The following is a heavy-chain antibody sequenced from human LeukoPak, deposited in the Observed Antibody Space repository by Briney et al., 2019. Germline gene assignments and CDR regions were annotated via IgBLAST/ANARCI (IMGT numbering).Heavy chain of an antibody. V-gene: IGHV5-10-1*01. CDR2: IDPSDSYT. CDR3: ARRSAEDFDY. Sequence: GESLKISCKGSGHSFTSYWISWVRQMPGKGLEWMGRIDPSDSYTNYSPPFQGHVTISADKSISTAYLQWSSLKASDTAMYYCARRSAEDFDYWGQGTLVTVSS. CDR1: GHSFTSYW. J-gene: IGHJ4*02.